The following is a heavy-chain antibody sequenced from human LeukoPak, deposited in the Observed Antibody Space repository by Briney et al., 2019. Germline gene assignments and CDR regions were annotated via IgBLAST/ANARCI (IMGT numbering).Heavy chain of an antibody. Sequence: SETLSLTCTVSGGSISSGSYYWSWIRQPAGKGLEWIGRIYTSGSTNYNPSLKSRVTISVDTSKNQFSLKLSSVTAADTAVYYCARVALRDYFDYWGQGTLVTVSS. J-gene: IGHJ4*02. CDR1: GGSISSGSYY. CDR3: ARVALRDYFDY. V-gene: IGHV4-61*02. CDR2: IYTSGST.